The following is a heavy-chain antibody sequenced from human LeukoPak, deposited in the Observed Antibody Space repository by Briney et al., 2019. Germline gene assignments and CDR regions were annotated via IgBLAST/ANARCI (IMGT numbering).Heavy chain of an antibody. D-gene: IGHD3-22*01. J-gene: IGHJ4*02. Sequence: PSETLSLTCTVSGYSISSGYYWGWIRQPPGKGLEWIGSIYHSGSTYYSPSLKSRVTISVDTSKNQFSLKLSSVTAADTAVYYCARANYYDSSGPTGYFDYWGQGTLVTVSS. CDR1: GYSISSGYY. CDR3: ARANYYDSSGPTGYFDY. V-gene: IGHV4-38-2*02. CDR2: IYHSGST.